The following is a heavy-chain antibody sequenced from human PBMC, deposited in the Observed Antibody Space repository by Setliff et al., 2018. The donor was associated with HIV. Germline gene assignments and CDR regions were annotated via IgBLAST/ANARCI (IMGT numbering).Heavy chain of an antibody. Sequence: SETLSLTCNVSGGSFSNSYYFWGWICQPPGKGLEWIGSISYSGSTYYNPSLKSRVTMSVDTSKNQFSLKLSSVTAADTAVYYCARHRQGLTGSTPGYYMDVWGKGTTVTVSS. V-gene: IGHV4-39*01. CDR3: ARHRQGLTGSTPGYYMDV. CDR1: GGSFSNSYYF. D-gene: IGHD1-7*01. CDR2: ISYSGST. J-gene: IGHJ6*03.